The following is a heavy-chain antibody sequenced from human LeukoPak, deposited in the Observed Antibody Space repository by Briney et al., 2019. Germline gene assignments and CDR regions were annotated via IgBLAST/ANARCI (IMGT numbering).Heavy chain of an antibody. CDR3: AVSVGASPNYFDY. CDR2: ISSSGSTI. J-gene: IGHJ4*02. V-gene: IGHV3-48*03. D-gene: IGHD1-26*01. CDR1: GFTFSSYE. Sequence: GGSLRLSCAASGFTFSSYEMNWVRQAPGKGLEWVSYISSSGSTIYYADSVKGRFTISRDNAENSLYLQMSSLRAEDTAVYYCAVSVGASPNYFDYWGQGTLVTVSS.